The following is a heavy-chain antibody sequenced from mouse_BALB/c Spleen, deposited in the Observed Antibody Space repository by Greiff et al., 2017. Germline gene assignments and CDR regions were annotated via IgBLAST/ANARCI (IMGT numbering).Heavy chain of an antibody. CDR3: ARDLYGNYVGAMDY. D-gene: IGHD2-1*01. V-gene: IGHV2-9*02. J-gene: IGHJ4*01. CDR2: IWAGGST. CDR1: GFSLTSYG. Sequence: VKLVESGPGLVAPSQSLSITCTVSGFSLTSYGVHWVRQPPGKGLEWLGVIWAGGSTNYNSALMSRLSISKDNSKSQVFLKMNSLQTDDTAMYYCARDLYGNYVGAMDYWGQGTSVTVSS.